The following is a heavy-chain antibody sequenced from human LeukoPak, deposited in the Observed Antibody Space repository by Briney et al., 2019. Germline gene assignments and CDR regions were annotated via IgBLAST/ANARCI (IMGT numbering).Heavy chain of an antibody. CDR1: GGSISSSSFY. D-gene: IGHD1-26*01. J-gene: IGHJ3*02. V-gene: IGHV4-39*01. CDR3: AGELLDRYAFDI. CDR2: IYYSGST. Sequence: SETLSLTCTVSGGSISSSSFYWGWIRQPPGKGLEWIGIIYYSGSTYYNPSLKSRVTISVDTSKNQFSLKLSSVTAADTAVYYCAGELLDRYAFDIWGQGTMVTVSS.